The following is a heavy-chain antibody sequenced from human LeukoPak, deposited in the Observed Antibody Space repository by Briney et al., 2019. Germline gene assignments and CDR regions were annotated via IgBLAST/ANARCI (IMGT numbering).Heavy chain of an antibody. CDR1: GYSISNDYY. V-gene: IGHV4-38-2*01. Sequence: SETLSLTCVVSGYSISNDYYWGWVRQPPGKGLEWIGNIYHSGGSYYNPSLKSRVTILVDTSKNQFSLKLSSVTAADTAVYYCAKAGTTGIHHWFDPWGQGNLVTASS. CDR2: IYHSGGS. CDR3: AKAGTTGIHHWFDP. D-gene: IGHD1-1*01. J-gene: IGHJ5*02.